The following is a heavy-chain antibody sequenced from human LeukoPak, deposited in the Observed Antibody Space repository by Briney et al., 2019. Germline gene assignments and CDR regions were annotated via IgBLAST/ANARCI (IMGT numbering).Heavy chain of an antibody. CDR2: IWYDGSNP. CDR1: GFTFSKYS. J-gene: IGHJ3*02. Sequence: GGSLRLSCSASGFTFSKYSMNWVRQPPGKGLEWVAVIWYDGSNPGYADSVRGRFTISRDNTKNTVYLQMNSLRADDTAVYYCASRAPEGAFDMWGQGTTVAVSS. V-gene: IGHV3-33*01. CDR3: ASRAPEGAFDM.